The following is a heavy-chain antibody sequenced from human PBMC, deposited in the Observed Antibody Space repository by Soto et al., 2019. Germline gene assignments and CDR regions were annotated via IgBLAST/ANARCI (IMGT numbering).Heavy chain of an antibody. CDR1: GGSISSGGYY. V-gene: IGHV4-31*03. CDR3: ARVTVVTSRGFDP. CDR2: IYYSGST. J-gene: IGHJ5*02. D-gene: IGHD2-15*01. Sequence: SETLSLTCTVSGGSISSGGYYWSWIRQHPGKGLEWIGYIYYSGSTYYNPSLKSRVTISVDTSKNQFSLKLSSVTAADTAVYYCARVTVVTSRGFDPWGQGTLVTVSS.